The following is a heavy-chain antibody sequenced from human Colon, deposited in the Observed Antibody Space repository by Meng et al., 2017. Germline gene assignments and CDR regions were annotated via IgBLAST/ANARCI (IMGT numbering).Heavy chain of an antibody. CDR1: GFTFSSYD. V-gene: IGHV3-23*01. CDR2: ISSIRDST. Sequence: GGSLRLSCAASGFTFSSYDMTWVRQVSGKGLEWVSCISSIRDSTTYADSVKGRFTISRDNSKNTLYLQMNSLRAEDTAVYYCARAYTGGYGLFHFDYWGQGIQVTVSS. J-gene: IGHJ4*02. D-gene: IGHD1-26*01. CDR3: ARAYTGGYGLFHFDY.